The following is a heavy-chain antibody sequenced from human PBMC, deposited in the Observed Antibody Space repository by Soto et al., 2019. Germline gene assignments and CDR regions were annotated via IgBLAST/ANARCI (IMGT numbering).Heavy chain of an antibody. CDR3: ARKFTHYVYVWGSYRYYFDY. D-gene: IGHD3-16*02. CDR1: GFTFSSYW. V-gene: IGHV3-7*01. Sequence: EVQLVESGGGLVQPGGSLRLSCAASGFTFSSYWMSWVRQAPGKGLEWVANIKQDGSEKYYVDCVKGRFTISRDNAKNSLYLQMNSLRAEDTAVYYCARKFTHYVYVWGSYRYYFDYWGQGTLVTVSS. CDR2: IKQDGSEK. J-gene: IGHJ4*02.